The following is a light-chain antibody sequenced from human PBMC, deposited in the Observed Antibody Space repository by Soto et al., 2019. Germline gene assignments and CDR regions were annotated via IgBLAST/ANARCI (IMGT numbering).Light chain of an antibody. J-gene: IGLJ1*01. CDR3: SSYPSSSPLDV. Sequence: QSALTQPASVSGSPGQSITISCTGTSSDVGGYNYVSWYQQHPGKAPKLMIYDVSNRPSGVSNRFSGSKSGNTASLTISGLQPEDEADYYCSSYPSSSPLDVFGTGTKLTVL. V-gene: IGLV2-14*01. CDR2: DVS. CDR1: SSDVGGYNY.